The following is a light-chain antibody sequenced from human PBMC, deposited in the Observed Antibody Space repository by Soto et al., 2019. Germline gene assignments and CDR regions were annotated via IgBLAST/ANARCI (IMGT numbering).Light chain of an antibody. CDR1: ISDFVLYNY. CDR3: SSHTTTSSALQV. J-gene: IGLJ1*01. Sequence: QSVLTQSASVSGSPGQSITISCTGTISDFVLYNYVSWYQQHPGKAPKLLLYGVSNRPSGVSDRFSGSKSGNTASLTISGLQAEDEADYFCSSHTTTSSALQVFGTGTKVT. V-gene: IGLV2-14*01. CDR2: GVS.